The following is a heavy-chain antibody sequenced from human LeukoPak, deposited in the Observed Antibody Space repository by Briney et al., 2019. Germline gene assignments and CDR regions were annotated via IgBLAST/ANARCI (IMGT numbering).Heavy chain of an antibody. V-gene: IGHV1-2*02. J-gene: IGHJ3*02. CDR3: ARALGYCSGGSCFDAFDI. CDR2: INPNSGGT. CDR1: GYTFTGYY. Sequence: ASVTVSCKASGYTFTGYYMHWVRQAPGQGLEWMGWINPNSGGTNYAQKFQGRVTMTRDTSISTAYMELSRLRSDDTAVYYCARALGYCSGGSCFDAFDIWGQGTMVTVSS. D-gene: IGHD2-15*01.